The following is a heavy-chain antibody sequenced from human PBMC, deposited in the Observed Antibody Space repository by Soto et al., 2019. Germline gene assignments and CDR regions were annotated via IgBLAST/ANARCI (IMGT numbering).Heavy chain of an antibody. Sequence: QVQLQESGPGLVKPSQTLSLTCTVSGGSISSGDYYWSWIRQPPGKGLEWIGYIYYSGSTYYNPSLKSRVTISVDTSKHQFSLKLSSVTAADTAVYYCAREPTLYGDHRYFDLWGRGTLVTVSS. V-gene: IGHV4-30-4*01. CDR1: GGSISSGDYY. CDR2: IYYSGST. D-gene: IGHD4-17*01. CDR3: AREPTLYGDHRYFDL. J-gene: IGHJ2*01.